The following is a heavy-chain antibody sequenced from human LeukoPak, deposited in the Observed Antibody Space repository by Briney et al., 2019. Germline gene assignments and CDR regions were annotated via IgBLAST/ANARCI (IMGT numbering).Heavy chain of an antibody. CDR2: IYYSGST. Sequence: SETLSLTCTVSGGSISSSSYYWGWIRQPPGKGLECIGRIYYSGSTYYNPSLKSRVTISVDTSKNQFSLKLSSVTAADTAVYYCARTYPPYYYYMDVWGKGTTVTVSS. V-gene: IGHV4-39*07. J-gene: IGHJ6*03. CDR1: GGSISSSSYY. CDR3: ARTYPPYYYYMDV.